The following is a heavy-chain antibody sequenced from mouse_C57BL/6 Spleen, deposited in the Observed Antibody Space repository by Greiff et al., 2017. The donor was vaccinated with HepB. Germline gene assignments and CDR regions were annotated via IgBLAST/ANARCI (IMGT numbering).Heavy chain of an antibody. D-gene: IGHD2-10*02. Sequence: QVQLQQSGAELVKPGASVKMSCKASGYTFTTYPIEWMKQNHGKSLEWIGNFHPYNDDTKYNDKFKSKATLTVEKSSSTVYLELSRITSDDSAVYDCARWNSTVGGERDYWGQGTSVTVSS. CDR3: ARWNSTVGGERDY. J-gene: IGHJ4*01. CDR2: FHPYNDDT. V-gene: IGHV1-47*01. CDR1: GYTFTTYP.